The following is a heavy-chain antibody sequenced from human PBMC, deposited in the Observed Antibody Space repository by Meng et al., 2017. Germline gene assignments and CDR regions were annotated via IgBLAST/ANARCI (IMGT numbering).Heavy chain of an antibody. V-gene: IGHV3-74*01. Sequence: VRLVQSGGGLFQSGGSLRLSCTASGFTFRNYWMHWVRQAPGKGQVWVSRIKPDGTMTVYADSVKGRFTISRDNAKNTLYLQMNSLRSDDTAVYYCARSDWFDPWGQGTLVTVSS. CDR3: ARSDWFDP. CDR1: GFTFRNYW. CDR2: IKPDGTMT. J-gene: IGHJ5*02.